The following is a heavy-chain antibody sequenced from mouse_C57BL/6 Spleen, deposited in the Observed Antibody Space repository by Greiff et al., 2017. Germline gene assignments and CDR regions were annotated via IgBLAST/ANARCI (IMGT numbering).Heavy chain of an antibody. V-gene: IGHV5-17*01. CDR1: GFTFSDYG. J-gene: IGHJ3*01. CDR3: AREDYEGFAY. D-gene: IGHD2-4*01. Sequence: EVQVVESGGGLVKPGGSLKLSCAASGFTFSDYGMHWVRQAPEKGLEWVAYISSGSSTIYYADTVKGRFTISRDNAKNTLFLQMTSLRSEDTAMYYCAREDYEGFAYWGQGTLVTVSA. CDR2: ISSGSSTI.